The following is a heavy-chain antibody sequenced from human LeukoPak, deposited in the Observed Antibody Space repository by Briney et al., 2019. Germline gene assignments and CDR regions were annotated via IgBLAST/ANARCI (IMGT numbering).Heavy chain of an antibody. J-gene: IGHJ4*02. CDR1: GFSFGGYA. V-gene: IGHV3-23*01. CDR2: ITYNGAAT. D-gene: IGHD3-9*01. Sequence: GVPLRLSCAASGFSFGGYAMTWVRQAPGKGLEWVSSITYNGAATYYLDSVKARFTISRDNSRSTLYLQMDSLTAEDTALYYCAKDGLYFDGSTHIYYFDSWGQGTLVAVSS. CDR3: AKDGLYFDGSTHIYYFDS.